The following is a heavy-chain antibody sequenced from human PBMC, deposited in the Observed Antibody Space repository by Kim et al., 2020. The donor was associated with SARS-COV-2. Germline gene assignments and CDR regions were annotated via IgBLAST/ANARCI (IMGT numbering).Heavy chain of an antibody. CDR3: TRIRFLEWLLPDY. Sequence: YAASVKGRFTISRDDSKSIAYLQMNSLKTEDTAVYYCTRIRFLEWLLPDYWGQGTLVTVSS. J-gene: IGHJ4*02. D-gene: IGHD3-3*01. V-gene: IGHV3-49*02.